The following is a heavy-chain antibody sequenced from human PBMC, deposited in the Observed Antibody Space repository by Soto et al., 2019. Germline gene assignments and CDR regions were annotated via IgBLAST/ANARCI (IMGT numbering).Heavy chain of an antibody. CDR3: ARRRASDYGGNHHPYYFDR. V-gene: IGHV4-59*04. J-gene: IGHJ4*02. D-gene: IGHD4-17*01. CDR1: GGSISSYY. CDR2: ISYSGRT. Sequence: SETLSLTCTVSGGSISSYYWSWIRQPPGKGLELIGSISYSGRTYDNPSLQSRVTISIDASKNQFSLKLTSVTTADTAVYYCARRRASDYGGNHHPYYFDRWGQGALVTVSS.